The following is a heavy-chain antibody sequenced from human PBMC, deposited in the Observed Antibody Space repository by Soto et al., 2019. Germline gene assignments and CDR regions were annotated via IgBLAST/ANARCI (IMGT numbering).Heavy chain of an antibody. CDR1: GFTFSSYA. CDR3: AKDGGYSYGYSPRYYYGMDV. Sequence: EVQLLESGGGLVQPGGSLRLSCAASGFTFSSYAMSWVRQAPGKGLEWVSAISGSGGSTYYADSVKGRFTISRDNSKTTLYLQMNSLRAEDTAVYYCAKDGGYSYGYSPRYYYGMDVWGQGTTVTVSS. V-gene: IGHV3-23*01. D-gene: IGHD5-18*01. J-gene: IGHJ6*02. CDR2: ISGSGGST.